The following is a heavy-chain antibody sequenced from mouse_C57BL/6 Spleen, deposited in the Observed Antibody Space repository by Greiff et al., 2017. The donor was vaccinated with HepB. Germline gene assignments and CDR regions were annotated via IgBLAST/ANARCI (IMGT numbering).Heavy chain of an antibody. CDR3: ARQALLDY. J-gene: IGHJ2*01. CDR2: ISSGGSYT. CDR1: GFTFSSYG. Sequence: VQLKQSGGDLVKPGGSLKLSCAASGFTFSSYGMSWVRQTPDKRLEWVATISSGGSYTYYPDSVKGRFTISRDNAKNTLYLQMSSLKSEDTAMYDCARQALLDYWGQGTTLTVSS. V-gene: IGHV5-6*01.